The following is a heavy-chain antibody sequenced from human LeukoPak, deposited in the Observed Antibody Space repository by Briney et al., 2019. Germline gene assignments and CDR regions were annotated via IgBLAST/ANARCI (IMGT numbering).Heavy chain of an antibody. CDR3: ARDGGYSYGTVFFDY. CDR2: TYFRFKWYN. D-gene: IGHD5-18*01. J-gene: IGHJ4*02. CDR1: GDSVSSNSAA. Sequence: SQTLSLTCAISGDSVSSNSAAWNWIRQSPSRGLEWLGRTYFRFKWYNDYALSVKSRITINPDTSKNQFSLQLNSVTPEDTAVYYCARDGGYSYGTVFFDYWGQGTLVTVSS. V-gene: IGHV6-1*01.